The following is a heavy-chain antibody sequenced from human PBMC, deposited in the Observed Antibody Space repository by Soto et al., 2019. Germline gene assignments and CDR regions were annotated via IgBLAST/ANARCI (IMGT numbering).Heavy chain of an antibody. CDR3: AREGPPGYSGYGKFDY. V-gene: IGHV3-48*03. CDR1: FFPFSSYE. D-gene: IGHD5-12*01. CDR2: LRLRCITP. Sequence: PGGSLRRSFSSSFFPFSSYEINFFLPSPCPFLSFFSSLRLRCITPYYADSLKGRFTISRDNAKNSLYLQMNSLRAEDTAAYYCAREGPPGYSGYGKFDYWGQGTLVTVSS. J-gene: IGHJ4*02.